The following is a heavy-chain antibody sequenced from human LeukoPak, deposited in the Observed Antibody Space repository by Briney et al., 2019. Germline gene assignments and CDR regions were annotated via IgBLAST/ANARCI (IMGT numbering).Heavy chain of an antibody. CDR1: GYTFTSYY. CDR3: ARGDYYDSSGYYFRAGVGMDV. J-gene: IGHJ6*02. CDR2: INPSGGST. D-gene: IGHD3-22*01. Sequence: GASVKVSCKASGYTFTSYYMHWVRQAPGQGLEWMGIINPSGGSTSYAQKFQGRVTMTRDTSTSTVYMELSSLRSEDTAVYYCARGDYYDSSGYYFRAGVGMDVWGQGTTVTVSS. V-gene: IGHV1-46*01.